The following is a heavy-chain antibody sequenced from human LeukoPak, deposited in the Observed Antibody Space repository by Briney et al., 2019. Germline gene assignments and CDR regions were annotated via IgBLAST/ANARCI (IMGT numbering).Heavy chain of an antibody. CDR1: GGFISSYC. D-gene: IGHD2-2*01. V-gene: IGHV4-4*07. Sequence: TSETLSLTCTVSGGFISSYCWSWIRQPAGKGLEWIGRIYTSGSTNYNPSLKSRVTMSVDTSKNQFSLKLSSVTAADTAVYYCARDRGYCSSTSCLNWFDPWGQGTLVTVSS. J-gene: IGHJ5*02. CDR2: IYTSGST. CDR3: ARDRGYCSSTSCLNWFDP.